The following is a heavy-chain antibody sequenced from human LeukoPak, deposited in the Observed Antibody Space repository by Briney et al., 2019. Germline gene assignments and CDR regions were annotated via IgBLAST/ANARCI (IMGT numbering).Heavy chain of an antibody. CDR1: ECSLSTYT. D-gene: IGHD4-17*01. V-gene: IGHV3-21*01. CDR3: ARDLGSGDYLRKYFDL. CDR2: ISSSSSFK. J-gene: IGHJ2*01. Sequence: GGSLRLSCGASECSLSTYTMNWIRQAPGKRLEWVASISSSSSFKQYGDSAKGRFTISRDNAENSFYLQMNNLRVEDTAVYYCARDLGSGDYLRKYFDLWGRGTLVTVSS.